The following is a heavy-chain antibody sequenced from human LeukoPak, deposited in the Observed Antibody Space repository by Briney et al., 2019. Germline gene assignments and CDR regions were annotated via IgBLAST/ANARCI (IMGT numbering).Heavy chain of an antibody. CDR3: ARDTYDFWSGDNWFDP. V-gene: IGHV3-74*01. CDR1: GFTFSSYW. Sequence: GGSLRLSCAASGFTFSSYWMHWVRQAPGKGLVWVSRISNDGGNTSYADSVKGRFTISRDNAKNTLYLQMNSLRAEDTAVYYCARDTYDFWSGDNWFDPWGQGTLVTVSS. CDR2: ISNDGGNT. J-gene: IGHJ5*02. D-gene: IGHD3-3*01.